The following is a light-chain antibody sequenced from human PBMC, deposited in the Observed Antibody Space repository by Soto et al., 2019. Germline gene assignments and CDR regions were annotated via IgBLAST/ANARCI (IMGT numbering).Light chain of an antibody. J-gene: IGLJ1*01. CDR2: DVS. CDR1: SSDVGGYNY. V-gene: IGLV2-14*01. Sequence: QSVLTQPASVSGSPGQSITISCTGTSSDVGGYNYVSWYQQHPGKAPKLMIYDVSNRPSGVSNRFSGSKSGNTASLTISGLQAEDEADYYCSSYTSSRTFFGTGTKVTVL. CDR3: SSYTSSRTF.